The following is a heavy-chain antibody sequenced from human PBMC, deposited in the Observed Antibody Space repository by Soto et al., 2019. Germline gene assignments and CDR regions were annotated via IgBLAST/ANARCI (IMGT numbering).Heavy chain of an antibody. D-gene: IGHD6-13*01. V-gene: IGHV3-23*01. J-gene: IGHJ6*03. CDR1: GFTFSSYA. CDR2: ISGSGGST. CDR3: ATPLAAALYYYYYYMDV. Sequence: GGSLRLSCAASGFTFSSYAMSWVRQAPGKGLEWVSAISGSGGSTYYADSVKGRFTISRDNSKNTLYLQMNSLRAEDTAVYYCATPLAAALYYYYYYMDVWGKGTTVTVS.